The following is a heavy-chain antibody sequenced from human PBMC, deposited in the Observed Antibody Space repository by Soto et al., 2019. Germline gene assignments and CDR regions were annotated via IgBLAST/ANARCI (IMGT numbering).Heavy chain of an antibody. CDR3: AKSRYSETRGRGSLDY. D-gene: IGHD3-9*01. CDR1: GFTFSRYG. CDR2: ISYDGSNK. Sequence: QVQLVESGGGVVQPGRSLRLSCAASGFTFSRYGMHWVRQAPGKVLEWVAVISYDGSNKYYADSVKGRFTISRDNSKNTLYLQMNSLRAEDTAVYYCAKSRYSETRGRGSLDYLGQGTLVTVSS. V-gene: IGHV3-30*18. J-gene: IGHJ4*02.